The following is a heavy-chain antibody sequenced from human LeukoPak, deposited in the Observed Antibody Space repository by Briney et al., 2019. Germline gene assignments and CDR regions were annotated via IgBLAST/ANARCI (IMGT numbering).Heavy chain of an antibody. V-gene: IGHV1-2*02. Sequence: ASVKVSCKASGYTFTDYYMHWVRQAPGQGPEWMGWINPNSGGTNYAQKFQGRVTMTRDTSISTAYMELSRLRSDDTAVYYCARERVGATILYYYYMDVWGKGTTVTVFS. J-gene: IGHJ6*03. CDR2: INPNSGGT. CDR3: ARERVGATILYYYYMDV. CDR1: GYTFTDYY. D-gene: IGHD5-12*01.